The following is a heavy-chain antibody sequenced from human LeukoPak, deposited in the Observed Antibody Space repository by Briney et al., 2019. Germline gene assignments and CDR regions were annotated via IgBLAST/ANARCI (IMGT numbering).Heavy chain of an antibody. D-gene: IGHD2-2*01. Sequence: GGSLRLSCAASGFTFSSYWMSWVRQAPGKGLEWVGRIKSKTDGGTTDYAAPVKGRFTISRDDSKNTLYLQMNSLKTEDTAVYYCTKDQPAATEPWYYYGMDVWGQGTTVTVSS. J-gene: IGHJ6*02. CDR2: IKSKTDGGTT. CDR1: GFTFSSYW. V-gene: IGHV3-15*01. CDR3: TKDQPAATEPWYYYGMDV.